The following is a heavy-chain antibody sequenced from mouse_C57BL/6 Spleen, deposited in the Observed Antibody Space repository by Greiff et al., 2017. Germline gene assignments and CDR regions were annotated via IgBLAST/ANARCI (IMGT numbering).Heavy chain of an antibody. CDR3: ARDYYDYDQGEAY. CDR1: GYAFSSSW. CDR2: IYPGDGDT. D-gene: IGHD2-4*01. V-gene: IGHV1-82*01. J-gene: IGHJ3*01. Sequence: VQLQQSGPELVKPGASVKISCKASGYAFSSSWMNWVKQRPGKGLEWIGRIYPGDGDTNYNGKFKGKATLTADKSSSTAYMQLSSLTSEDSAVYFCARDYYDYDQGEAYWGQGTLVTVSA.